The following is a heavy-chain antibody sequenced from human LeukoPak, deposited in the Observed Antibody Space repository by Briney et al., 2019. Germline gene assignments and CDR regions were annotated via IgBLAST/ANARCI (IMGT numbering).Heavy chain of an antibody. CDR2: IYYSGST. J-gene: IGHJ3*02. CDR3: ARAADYYYGSGSYPRAAFDI. V-gene: IGHV4-39*07. CDR1: GGSISSSSYY. Sequence: PSETLSLTCTVSGGSISSSSYYWGWIRQPPGKGLEWIGSIYYSGSTYYNPSLKSRVTISVDTSKNQFSLKLSSVTAADTAVYYCARAADYYYGSGSYPRAAFDIWGQGTMVTVS. D-gene: IGHD3-10*01.